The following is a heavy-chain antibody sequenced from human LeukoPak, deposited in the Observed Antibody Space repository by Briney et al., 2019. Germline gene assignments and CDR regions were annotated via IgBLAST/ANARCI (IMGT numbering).Heavy chain of an antibody. J-gene: IGHJ5*02. CDR2: IYHSGST. CDR3: ARLGYYDFWSGQRVNWFDP. Sequence: SQTLSLTCTVSGGSISSGGYYWSWIRQPPGKGLEWIGYIYHSGSTYYNPSLKSRVTISVDRSKNQFSLKLSSVTAADTAVYYCARLGYYDFWSGQRVNWFDPWGQGTLVTVSS. CDR1: GGSISSGGYY. D-gene: IGHD3-3*01. V-gene: IGHV4-30-2*01.